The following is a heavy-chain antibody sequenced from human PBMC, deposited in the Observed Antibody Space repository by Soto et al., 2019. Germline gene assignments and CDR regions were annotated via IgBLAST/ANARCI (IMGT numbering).Heavy chain of an antibody. D-gene: IGHD3-22*01. Sequence: ASVKVSCKASGGTFSSYAISWVRQAPGQGLEWMGGIIPIFGTANYAQKFQGRVTITADESTSTAYMELRSLRSEDTAVYYCARGGRKYYYGSSGYYRGWFDPWGQGTLVTVSS. J-gene: IGHJ5*02. CDR3: ARGGRKYYYGSSGYYRGWFDP. CDR1: GGTFSSYA. CDR2: IIPIFGTA. V-gene: IGHV1-69*13.